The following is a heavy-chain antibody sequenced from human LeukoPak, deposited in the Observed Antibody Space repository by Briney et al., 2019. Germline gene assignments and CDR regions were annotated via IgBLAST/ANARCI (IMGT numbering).Heavy chain of an antibody. CDR2: IYPADSNT. CDR3: ARHEYGDSFGVYYMDV. CDR1: GYSFTSYW. Sequence: GESLKISCKGSGYSFTSYWIGCVRQMPGKSLECMGIIYPADSNTRYSPSFQGQVAISADKSISTAYLQWSSLKASDTAMYYCARHEYGDSFGVYYMDVWGKGTTVTVSS. D-gene: IGHD4-17*01. V-gene: IGHV5-51*01. J-gene: IGHJ6*03.